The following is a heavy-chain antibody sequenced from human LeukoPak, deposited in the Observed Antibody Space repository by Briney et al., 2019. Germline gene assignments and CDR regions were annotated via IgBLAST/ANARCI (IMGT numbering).Heavy chain of an antibody. CDR3: ARSFYDILIGYYQYFDY. J-gene: IGHJ4*02. CDR1: GLSVSSNY. V-gene: IGHV3-66*01. CDR2: IYRDGSS. D-gene: IGHD3-9*01. Sequence: GGSLRLSCVASGLSVSSNYMSWVRQAPGKGLEWVSVIYRDGSSYYAESVKGRFTISRNNSKNTLYIQMNSLRAEDTAVYYCARSFYDILIGYYQYFDYWGQGALVTVSS.